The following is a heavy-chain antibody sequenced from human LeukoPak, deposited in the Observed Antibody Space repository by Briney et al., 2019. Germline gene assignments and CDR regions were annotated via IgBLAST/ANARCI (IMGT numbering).Heavy chain of an antibody. Sequence: ASVKVSCKASGYTFTSYAMNWVRQAPGQGLEWMGWISAYNGNTNYAQELQGRVTMTTDTSTSTAYMELRSLRSDDTAVYYCARDDVDIVATIPNSMFGYWGQGTLVTVSS. CDR1: GYTFTSYA. CDR3: ARDDVDIVATIPNSMFGY. CDR2: ISAYNGNT. V-gene: IGHV1-18*01. D-gene: IGHD5-12*01. J-gene: IGHJ4*02.